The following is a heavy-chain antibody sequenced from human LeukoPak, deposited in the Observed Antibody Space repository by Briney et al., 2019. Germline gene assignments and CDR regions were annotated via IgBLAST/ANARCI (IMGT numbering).Heavy chain of an antibody. CDR2: ISGSDGST. J-gene: IGHJ6*03. Sequence: GGSLRLSCAVSGFTFNTYGMTWVRQAPGKGLEWVSGISGSDGSTYHADSVKGRFTISRDNSKNALNLQMHNLRAEDTAVYYCARVYYGSGSLHYYYYYMDVWGKGTTVTISS. CDR1: GFTFNTYG. V-gene: IGHV3-23*01. D-gene: IGHD3-10*01. CDR3: ARVYYGSGSLHYYYYYMDV.